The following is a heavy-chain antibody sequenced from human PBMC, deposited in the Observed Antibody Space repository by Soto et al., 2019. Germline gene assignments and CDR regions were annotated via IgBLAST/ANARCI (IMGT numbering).Heavy chain of an antibody. CDR1: GGSISTYY. J-gene: IGHJ6*02. V-gene: IGHV4-59*01. CDR2: IYYSGST. Sequence: LSLTCTVSGGSISTYYWSWIRQPPGKGLEWIGYIYYSGSTSYNPSLKSRVTISVDTSKNQFSLKLRSVTAADTAVYYCASDRSIGWQQGYGMHVPGQAPTVTLS. D-gene: IGHD6-19*01. CDR3: ASDRSIGWQQGYGMHV.